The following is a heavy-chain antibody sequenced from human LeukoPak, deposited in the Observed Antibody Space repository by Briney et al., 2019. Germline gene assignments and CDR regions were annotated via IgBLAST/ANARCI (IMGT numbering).Heavy chain of an antibody. CDR2: INLDGNGR. Sequence: GGSLRLSCAASGFFFSNYWRSWVRQAQGKGLEWVANINLDGNGRFYVDSVKGRFTIFRDNNKKSVYLQMNSLRAEDTAVYYCARDTDDFQGLDIWGQGTRVTVSS. V-gene: IGHV3-7*01. D-gene: IGHD3-3*01. CDR1: GFFFSNYW. J-gene: IGHJ3*02. CDR3: ARDTDDFQGLDI.